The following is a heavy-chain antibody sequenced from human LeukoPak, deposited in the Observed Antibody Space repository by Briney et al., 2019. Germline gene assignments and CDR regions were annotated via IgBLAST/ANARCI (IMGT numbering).Heavy chain of an antibody. Sequence: GSLRLSCAASGFTFSSYAMSWIRQPPGKGLEWIGSIYYSGSTYYNPSLKSRVTISVDTSKNQFSLKLSSVTAADTAVYYCARHRRDDFWSGYYDAFDYWGQGTLVTVSS. V-gene: IGHV4-39*01. CDR2: IYYSGST. CDR1: GFTFSSYA. J-gene: IGHJ4*02. D-gene: IGHD3-3*01. CDR3: ARHRRDDFWSGYYDAFDY.